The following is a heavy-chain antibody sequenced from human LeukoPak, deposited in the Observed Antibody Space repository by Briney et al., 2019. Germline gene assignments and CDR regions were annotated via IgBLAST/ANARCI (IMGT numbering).Heavy chain of an antibody. CDR1: GFTFSNSW. Sequence: GGSLRLSCAASGFTFSNSWMSWVRQAPGKGLEGVPVISYDGSNKYYADPVKGRFTICRDNSKNMLYLQMNSVRAEDTAVSYCAREWGGDYFDYWGQGTLVTVSS. V-gene: IGHV3-30-3*01. D-gene: IGHD3-16*01. CDR3: AREWGGDYFDY. J-gene: IGHJ4*02. CDR2: ISYDGSNK.